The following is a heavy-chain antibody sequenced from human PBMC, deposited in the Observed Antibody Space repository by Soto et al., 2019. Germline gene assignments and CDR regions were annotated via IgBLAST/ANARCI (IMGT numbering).Heavy chain of an antibody. CDR1: GFTFSSYW. V-gene: IGHV3-7*01. Sequence: PGGSLRLSCAASGFTFSSYWMSWVRQAPRKGLEWVANIKQDGSEKYYVDSVKGRFTISRDNAKNSLYLQMNSLGAEDTAVYYCARDVYYYDSSGSIGFDPWGQGTLVTVSS. D-gene: IGHD3-22*01. CDR3: ARDVYYYDSSGSIGFDP. J-gene: IGHJ5*02. CDR2: IKQDGSEK.